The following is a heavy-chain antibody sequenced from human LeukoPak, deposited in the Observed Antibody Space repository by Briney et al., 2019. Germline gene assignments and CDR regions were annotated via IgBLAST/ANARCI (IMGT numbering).Heavy chain of an antibody. Sequence: EASVKVSCKASGYTFTGYYMHWVRQAPGQGLEWMGWINPNSGGTNYAQKFQGWVTMTRDTSISTAYMELSRLRSDDTAVYYCARVTDDTPGHFWSGYYTGPLAYYYYYYMDVWGKGTTVTVSS. CDR2: INPNSGGT. J-gene: IGHJ6*03. CDR1: GYTFTGYY. CDR3: ARVTDDTPGHFWSGYYTGPLAYYYYYYMDV. V-gene: IGHV1-2*04. D-gene: IGHD3-3*02.